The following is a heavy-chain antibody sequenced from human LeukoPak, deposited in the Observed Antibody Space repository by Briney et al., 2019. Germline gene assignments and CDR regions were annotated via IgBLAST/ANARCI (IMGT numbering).Heavy chain of an antibody. Sequence: GGSLRLSCAVSGFTFSSYAMHWVRQAPGKGLEYVSAISSNGGSTYYANSVKCRFTISRDNSKNTLYLQMGSLRAEDMAVYYCARGPPYCSSASCPPSITIFGVVLDMDVWGKGTTVTVSS. V-gene: IGHV3-64*01. CDR3: ARGPPYCSSASCPPSITIFGVVLDMDV. J-gene: IGHJ6*03. CDR2: ISSNGGST. D-gene: IGHD3-3*01. CDR1: GFTFSSYA.